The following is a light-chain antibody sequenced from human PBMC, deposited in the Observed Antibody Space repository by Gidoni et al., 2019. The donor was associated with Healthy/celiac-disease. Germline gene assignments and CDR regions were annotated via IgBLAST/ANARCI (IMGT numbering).Light chain of an antibody. J-gene: IGLJ1*01. Sequence: SYELTQPPSVSVSPGQTASITCSGDKLGDKYACWYQQKPGQSPVLVIYQDRKRPSGIPERFSGSTSGNTATLTISGTQAMDEADYYCQAWDSSTGVFGTGTTVTVL. CDR3: QAWDSSTGV. CDR1: KLGDKY. CDR2: QDR. V-gene: IGLV3-1*01.